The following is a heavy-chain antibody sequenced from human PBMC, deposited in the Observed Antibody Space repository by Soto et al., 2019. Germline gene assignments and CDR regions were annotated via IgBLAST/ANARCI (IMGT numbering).Heavy chain of an antibody. CDR3: ARSPGNYYYYGMDV. CDR2: IIPIFGTA. V-gene: IGHV1-69*06. Sequence: SVKVSCKASGGTFSSYAISWVRQAPGQGLEWMGGIIPIFGTANYAQKFQGRVAITADKSTSTAYMELSSLRSEDTAVYYCARSPGNYYYYGMDVWGQGTTVTVSS. CDR1: GGTFSSYA. J-gene: IGHJ6*02.